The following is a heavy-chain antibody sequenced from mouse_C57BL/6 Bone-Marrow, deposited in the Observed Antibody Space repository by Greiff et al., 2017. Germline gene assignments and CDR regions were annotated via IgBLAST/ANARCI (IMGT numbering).Heavy chain of an antibody. Sequence: QVQLKQSGAELVRPGASVTLSCKASGYTFTDYEMHWVKQTPVHGLEWIGAIDPETGGTAYNQKFKGKAILTADKSSSTAYMELRSLTSEDSAVYYCTRGGYYVDAMDYWGQGTSVTVSS. CDR1: GYTFTDYE. CDR2: IDPETGGT. J-gene: IGHJ4*01. CDR3: TRGGYYVDAMDY. D-gene: IGHD2-3*01. V-gene: IGHV1-15*01.